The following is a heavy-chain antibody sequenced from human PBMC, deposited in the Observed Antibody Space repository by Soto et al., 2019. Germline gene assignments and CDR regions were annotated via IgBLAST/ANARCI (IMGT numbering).Heavy chain of an antibody. CDR2: INHSGST. CDR3: ARVLLWFGELYGMDV. D-gene: IGHD3-10*01. V-gene: IGHV4-34*01. Sequence: QVQLQQWGAGLLKPSETLSLTCAVYGGSFSGYYWSWIRQPPGKGLEWIGEINHSGSTNYNPSLNSRVPISVDTSKNQFSLKLSSVTAADTAVYYCARVLLWFGELYGMDVWGQGTTVTVSS. CDR1: GGSFSGYY. J-gene: IGHJ6*02.